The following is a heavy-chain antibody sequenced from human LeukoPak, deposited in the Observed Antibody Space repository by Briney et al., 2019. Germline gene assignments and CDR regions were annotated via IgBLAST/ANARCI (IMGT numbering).Heavy chain of an antibody. V-gene: IGHV1-8*01. CDR3: ARGRGCSGTSCDGGYYYYGMDV. D-gene: IGHD2-2*01. CDR1: GYTFTSYD. Sequence: EASVTVSFTASGYTFTSYDINWVRQAQGQGREGVGWMNPNSGNTGYVQKFQGRGTINRNTSITTVFMELSSLRSADTAVYYCARGRGCSGTSCDGGYYYYGMDVWGQGTTVTVSS. J-gene: IGHJ6*02. CDR2: MNPNSGNT.